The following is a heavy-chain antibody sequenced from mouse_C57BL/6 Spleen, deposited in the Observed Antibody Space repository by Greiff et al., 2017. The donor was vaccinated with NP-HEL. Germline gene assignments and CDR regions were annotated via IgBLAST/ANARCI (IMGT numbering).Heavy chain of an antibody. D-gene: IGHD2-10*02. J-gene: IGHJ4*01. CDR1: GFTFSSYG. Sequence: EVKLMESGGDLVKPGGSLKLSCAASGFTFSSYGMSWVRQTPDKRLEWVATISSGGSYTYYPDSVKGRFTISRDNAKNTLYLQMSSLKSEDTAMYYCARQGYGNYYYAMDYWGQGTSVTVSS. CDR3: ARQGYGNYYYAMDY. V-gene: IGHV5-6*01. CDR2: ISSGGSYT.